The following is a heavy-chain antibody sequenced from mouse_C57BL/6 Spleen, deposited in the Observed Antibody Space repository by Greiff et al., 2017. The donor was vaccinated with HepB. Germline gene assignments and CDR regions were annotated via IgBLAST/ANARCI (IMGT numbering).Heavy chain of an antibody. D-gene: IGHD1-1*01. CDR3: ASLRYQAMDY. V-gene: IGHV1-82*01. CDR1: GYAFSSSW. J-gene: IGHJ4*01. Sequence: QVQLQQSGPELVKPGASVKISCKASGYAFSSSWMNWVKQRPGKGLEWIGRIYPGDGDTNYNGKFKGKATLTADKSSSTAYMQLSSLTSEDSAVYVCASLRYQAMDYWGQGTSVTVSS. CDR2: IYPGDGDT.